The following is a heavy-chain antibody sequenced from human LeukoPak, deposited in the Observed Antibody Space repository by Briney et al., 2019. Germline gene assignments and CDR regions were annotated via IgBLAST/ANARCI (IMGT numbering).Heavy chain of an antibody. D-gene: IGHD3-10*01. Sequence: SETLSLTCTVSGGSINSYYWSWIRQPPGKGLEWIGYIYYSGSTNYNPSLKSRVTISVDTSKNQFSLKLSSVTAADTAVYYCARATPDYYGSGSYYNEGWFDPWGQGTLVTVSS. CDR2: IYYSGST. CDR1: GGSINSYY. V-gene: IGHV4-59*01. J-gene: IGHJ5*02. CDR3: ARATPDYYGSGSYYNEGWFDP.